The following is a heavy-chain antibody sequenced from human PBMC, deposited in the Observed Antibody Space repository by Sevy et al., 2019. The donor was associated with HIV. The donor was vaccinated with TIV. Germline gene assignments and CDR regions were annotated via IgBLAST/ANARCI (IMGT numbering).Heavy chain of an antibody. CDR1: GFTLSNYW. CDR2: TDQDGSDR. J-gene: IGHJ4*02. V-gene: IGHV3-7*01. D-gene: IGHD1-26*01. Sequence: GGSLRLSCAVSGFTLSNYWMSWVRQAPGKGLEWVANTDQDGSDRYYVDSVKGRFTISRDNAKNSLYLQMNSLRAEDTAVYYCARDLFSGSYYENYWGRGTLVTVSS. CDR3: ARDLFSGSYYENY.